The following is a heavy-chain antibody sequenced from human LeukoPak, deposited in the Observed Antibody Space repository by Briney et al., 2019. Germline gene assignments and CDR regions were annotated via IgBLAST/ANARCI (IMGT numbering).Heavy chain of an antibody. Sequence: PGGSLRLSCAASGFIFGSYAMSWVRQAPGKGLEWVSAISGDGGSPWYADSVRGRSTISRDNSKNTVYLQMKSLRAEDTAVYYCAKSLMEGYYFDYWGQGTLVTVSS. V-gene: IGHV3-23*01. CDR1: GFIFGSYA. D-gene: IGHD3-3*01. J-gene: IGHJ4*02. CDR3: AKSLMEGYYFDY. CDR2: ISGDGGSP.